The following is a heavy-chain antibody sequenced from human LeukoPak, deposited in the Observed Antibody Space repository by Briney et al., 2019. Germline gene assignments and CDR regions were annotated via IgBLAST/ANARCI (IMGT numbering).Heavy chain of an antibody. CDR2: ISSSGSTI. D-gene: IGHD6-13*01. CDR1: GFTFSSYS. CDR3: ARARIAAAGTVRGVFDY. V-gene: IGHV3-48*04. J-gene: IGHJ4*02. Sequence: PGGSLRLSCAASGFTFSSYSMNWVRQAPGKGLEWVSYISSSGSTIYYADSVKGRFTISRDNAKNSLYLQMNSLRAEDTAVYYCARARIAAAGTVRGVFDYWGQGTLVTVSS.